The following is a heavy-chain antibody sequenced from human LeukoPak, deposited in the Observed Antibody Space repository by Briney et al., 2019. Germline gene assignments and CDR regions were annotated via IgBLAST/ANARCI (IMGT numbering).Heavy chain of an antibody. CDR3: AKDGPSTMIVVVCDY. J-gene: IGHJ4*02. V-gene: IGHV3-11*01. CDR1: GFTFSDYY. D-gene: IGHD3-22*01. CDR2: ISSSGSTI. Sequence: GGSLRLSCAASGFTFSDYYMSWIRQAPGKGLEWVSYISSSGSTIYYADSVKGRFTISRDNAKNSLYLQMNSLRAEDTAVYYCAKDGPSTMIVVVCDYWGQGTLVTVSS.